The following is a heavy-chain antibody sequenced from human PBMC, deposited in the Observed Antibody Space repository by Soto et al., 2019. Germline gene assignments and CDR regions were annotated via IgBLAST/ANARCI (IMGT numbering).Heavy chain of an antibody. CDR3: AKDYYDSSGYYAGFDY. CDR1: GFTFSSYA. V-gene: IGHV3-23*01. CDR2: ISGSGGST. Sequence: PGGSLRLSCAASGFTFSSYAMNWVRQAPGKGLEWVSAISGSGGSTYYADSVKGRFTISRDNSKNPLYLQMNSLRAEDTAVYYCAKDYYDSSGYYAGFDYWGQGTLVTVSS. J-gene: IGHJ4*02. D-gene: IGHD3-22*01.